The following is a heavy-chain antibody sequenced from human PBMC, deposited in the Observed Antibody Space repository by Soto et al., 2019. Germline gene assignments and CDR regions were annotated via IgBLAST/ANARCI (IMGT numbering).Heavy chain of an antibody. V-gene: IGHV3-7*01. CDR2: IKQDGSEK. D-gene: IGHD3-3*02. CDR3: ARDLISSPYYYYGMDV. Sequence: PGGSLRLSCAASGFTFSSYWMSWVRQAPGKGLEWVANIKQDGSEKYYVDSVKGRFTISRDNAKNPLYLQMNSLRAEDTAVYYCARDLISSPYYYYGMDVWGQGTTVTVSS. CDR1: GFTFSSYW. J-gene: IGHJ6*02.